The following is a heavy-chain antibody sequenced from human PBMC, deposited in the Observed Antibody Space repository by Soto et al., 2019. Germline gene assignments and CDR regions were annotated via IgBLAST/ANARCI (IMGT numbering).Heavy chain of an antibody. Sequence: GGSLRLSCAASGFTFSNAWMNWVRQAPGKGLEWVGRIKSKTDGGTTDYAAPVKGRFTISRDDSKNTLYLQMNSLKTEDTAVYYCTTVVIAAAPYYFDYWGQGTLVTVSS. CDR1: GFTFSNAW. CDR3: TTVVIAAAPYYFDY. V-gene: IGHV3-15*07. D-gene: IGHD6-13*01. J-gene: IGHJ4*02. CDR2: IKSKTDGGTT.